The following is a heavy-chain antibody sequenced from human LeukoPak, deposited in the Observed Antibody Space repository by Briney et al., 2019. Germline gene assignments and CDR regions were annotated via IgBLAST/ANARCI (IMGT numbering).Heavy chain of an antibody. V-gene: IGHV3-11*04. CDR2: IDKSGSSI. Sequence: PGGSLRLACAASGFTFCDHYMSWIPQAPGKGLEWVSYIDKSGSSISYADSVKGRFTISRDNANNLLFLQMNSLRVEDTAVFYCARGHWGLDVWGKGTTVTVSS. CDR1: GFTFCDHY. D-gene: IGHD3-16*01. J-gene: IGHJ6*04. CDR3: ARGHWGLDV.